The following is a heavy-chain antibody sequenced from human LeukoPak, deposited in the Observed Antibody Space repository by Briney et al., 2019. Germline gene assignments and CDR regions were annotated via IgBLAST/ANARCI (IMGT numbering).Heavy chain of an antibody. CDR1: GYTFTSYG. CDR3: ARDSRTYYYDSSGRFDP. CDR2: ISAYNGNT. J-gene: IGHJ5*02. V-gene: IGHV1-18*01. D-gene: IGHD3-22*01. Sequence: ASVKVSCKASGYTFTSYGIRWVRQAPGQGLEWMGWISAYNGNTNYAQKLQGRVTMTTDTSTSTAYMELRSLRSDDTAVYYCARDSRTYYYDSSGRFDPWGQGTLVTVSS.